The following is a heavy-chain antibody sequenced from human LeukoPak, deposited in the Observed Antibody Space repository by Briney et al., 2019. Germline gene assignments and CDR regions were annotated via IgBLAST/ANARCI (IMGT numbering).Heavy chain of an antibody. CDR3: ARLLTSGNYNSLGHFDY. D-gene: IGHD3-10*01. CDR2: IYYTGTT. Sequence: SETLSLTCSVSGGSISNSTHCWGWIRQPPGKGLEWIGSIYYTGTTYYNPSLRSRVTISVDTSKNQFSLRLSSVTAADTAVYYCARLLTSGNYNSLGHFDYWGQGTLVTVSS. V-gene: IGHV4-39*01. CDR1: GGSISNSTHC. J-gene: IGHJ4*02.